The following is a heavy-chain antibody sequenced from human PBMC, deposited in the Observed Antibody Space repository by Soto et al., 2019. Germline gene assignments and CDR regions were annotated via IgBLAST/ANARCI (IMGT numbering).Heavy chain of an antibody. D-gene: IGHD3-16*02. Sequence: EVQLLESGGGLVQPGGSLRLSCAASGFTFSSYAMSWVRQAPGKGLEWVSAISGSGGSTYYADSVKGRFTISRDNSKNTLYLQMNSLRAEDTAVYYCAKDQDDYVWGSYRNHYFDYWGQGTLATVSS. V-gene: IGHV3-23*01. CDR2: ISGSGGST. J-gene: IGHJ4*02. CDR1: GFTFSSYA. CDR3: AKDQDDYVWGSYRNHYFDY.